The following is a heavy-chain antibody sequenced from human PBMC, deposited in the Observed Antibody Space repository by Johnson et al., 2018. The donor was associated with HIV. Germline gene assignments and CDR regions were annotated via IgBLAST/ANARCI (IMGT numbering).Heavy chain of an antibody. CDR2: INSDGSST. Sequence: VQLVESGGGVVQPGGSLRLSCAASGFTFSSYWMHWVRQAPGKGLVWVSRINSDGSSTSYADSVKGRFTISRDNSKNTLFLQMNSLRAEDTAVYYCASLSYYYDSSGYSNDAFDIWGQGTMVTVSS. J-gene: IGHJ3*02. CDR1: GFTFSSYW. V-gene: IGHV3-74*02. CDR3: ASLSYYYDSSGYSNDAFDI. D-gene: IGHD3-22*01.